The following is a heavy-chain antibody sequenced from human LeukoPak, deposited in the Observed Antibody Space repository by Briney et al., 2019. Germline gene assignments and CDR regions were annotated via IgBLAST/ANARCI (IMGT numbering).Heavy chain of an antibody. CDR1: GGSISSSSYY. J-gene: IGHJ5*02. CDR2: IYYSGST. D-gene: IGHD6-13*01. Sequence: SETLSLTCTVSGGSISSSSYYWGWTRQPPGKGLEWIGSIYYSGSTWSSLKSRVTISIDTSKNKFSLKLSSVTAADTAVYYCARGSSSWYWATGNWFDPWGQGTLVTVSS. V-gene: IGHV4-39*07. CDR3: ARGSSSWYWATGNWFDP.